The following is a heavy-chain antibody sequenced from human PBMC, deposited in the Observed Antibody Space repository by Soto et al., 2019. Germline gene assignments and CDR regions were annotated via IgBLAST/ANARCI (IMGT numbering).Heavy chain of an antibody. CDR1: GYSISSGYY. CDR2: IYHSGST. CDR3: ARVNKSAFDI. V-gene: IGHV4-38-2*01. Sequence: SETLSLTCAVSGYSISSGYYWGWIRQPPGKGLEWIGSIYHSGSTYYNPSLKSRVTISVDTSKNQFSLKLSSVTAADTAVYYCARVNKSAFDIWGQGTMVTV. J-gene: IGHJ3*02.